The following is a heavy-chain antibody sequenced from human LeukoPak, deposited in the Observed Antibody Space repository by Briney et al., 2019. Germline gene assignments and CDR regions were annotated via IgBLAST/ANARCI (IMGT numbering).Heavy chain of an antibody. Sequence: PGGSLRLSCAGSGFSFSSAWMSWVRQAPGKGLEWVGLIKSNTNGGTTAYAAPVKGRFTISRDDSKNTLYLQMDSLKTEDTGVYYCTTEYWGSNYWGQGTLVTVSS. CDR3: TTEYWGSNY. CDR1: GFSFSSAW. CDR2: IKSNTNGGTT. J-gene: IGHJ4*02. D-gene: IGHD7-27*01. V-gene: IGHV3-15*05.